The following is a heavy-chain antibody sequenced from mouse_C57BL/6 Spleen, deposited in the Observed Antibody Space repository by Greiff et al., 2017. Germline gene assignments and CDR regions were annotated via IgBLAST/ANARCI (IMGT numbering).Heavy chain of an antibody. CDR2: IDPSDSET. J-gene: IGHJ2*01. D-gene: IGHD1-1*01. CDR3: ARTDYYGSSHFDY. Sequence: QVQLQQPGAELVRPGSSVKLSCKASGYTFTSYWMHWVKQRPIQGLEWIGNIDPSDSETHYNQKFKDKATLTVDKSSSTAYMQLSSLPSEDSAVYYCARTDYYGSSHFDYWGQGTTLTVSS. CDR1: GYTFTSYW. V-gene: IGHV1-52*01.